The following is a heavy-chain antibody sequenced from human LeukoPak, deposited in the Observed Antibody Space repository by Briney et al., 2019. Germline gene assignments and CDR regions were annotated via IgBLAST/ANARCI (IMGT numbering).Heavy chain of an antibody. CDR2: ISSSSSYI. J-gene: IGHJ4*02. Sequence: GGSLRLSCAASGFTFSSYSMNWVRQAPGKGLEWVSYISSSSSYIYYADSVKGRFTISRDNAKNSLYLQMNSLRAEDTAVYYCARGTAMDYFDYWGQGTLVTVSS. CDR1: GFTFSSYS. D-gene: IGHD5-18*01. CDR3: ARGTAMDYFDY. V-gene: IGHV3-21*05.